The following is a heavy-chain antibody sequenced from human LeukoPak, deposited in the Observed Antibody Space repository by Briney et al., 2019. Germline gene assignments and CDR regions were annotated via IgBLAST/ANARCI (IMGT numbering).Heavy chain of an antibody. D-gene: IGHD1-26*01. V-gene: IGHV4-34*01. CDR3: ARNGWELNFDY. Sequence: SETLSLTCAVYGGSFSGYYWSWIRQPPGKGLEWIGEINRSGSTNYNPSLKSRVTISVDTSKNQFSLKLSSVTAADTAVYYCARNGWELNFDYWGQGTLVTVSS. CDR2: INRSGST. J-gene: IGHJ4*02. CDR1: GGSFSGYY.